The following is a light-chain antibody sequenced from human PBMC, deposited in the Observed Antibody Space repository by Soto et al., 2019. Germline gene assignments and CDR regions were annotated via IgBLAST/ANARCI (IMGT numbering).Light chain of an antibody. V-gene: IGKV2-40*01. Sequence: EIVMTQTPLSLPVTPGEPASISCRSSQSLLDSDDGDTYLDWYLQKPGQSPQLLISAASTFQSGVPSRFSGSGSGTDFTLTISSLQPEDVATYYCQKYNSGPFTFGPGTKVDIK. CDR2: AAS. CDR3: QKYNSGPFT. J-gene: IGKJ3*01. CDR1: QSLLDSDDGDTY.